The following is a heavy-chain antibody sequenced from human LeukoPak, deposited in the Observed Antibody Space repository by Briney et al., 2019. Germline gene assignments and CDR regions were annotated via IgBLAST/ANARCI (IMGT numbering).Heavy chain of an antibody. Sequence: PGGSLRLSCAASGFTFNSYAMNWVRQAPGKGLEWVSAISGSGGTTYYADSVKGRFTISRDNSKNTLYLQMNSLRAEDTAVYYCARDLGYNYGSDFDYWGQGTLVTVSP. CDR3: ARDLGYNYGSDFDY. D-gene: IGHD5-18*01. CDR2: ISGSGGTT. V-gene: IGHV3-23*01. CDR1: GFTFNSYA. J-gene: IGHJ4*02.